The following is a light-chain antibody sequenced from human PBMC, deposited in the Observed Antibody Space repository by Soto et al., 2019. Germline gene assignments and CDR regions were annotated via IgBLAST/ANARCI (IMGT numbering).Light chain of an antibody. CDR1: QSFSSN. Sequence: EIVMTQSPATLSVSAGERATLSCRASQSFSSNLAWYQQKPGQAPRLLIYGASTRATGIPARFSGSGSGTDFTLTISSLEPEDSAVYYCQQRHMWPITFGQGTRLE. J-gene: IGKJ5*01. V-gene: IGKV3-15*01. CDR3: QQRHMWPIT. CDR2: GAS.